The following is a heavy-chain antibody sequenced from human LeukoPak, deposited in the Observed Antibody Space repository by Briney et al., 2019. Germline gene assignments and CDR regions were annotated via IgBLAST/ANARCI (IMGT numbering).Heavy chain of an antibody. CDR1: GGSISSYY. D-gene: IGHD2-15*01. V-gene: IGHV4-4*09. J-gene: IGHJ6*03. Sequence: PSETLSLTCTVSGGSISSYYWSWIRQPPGKGLEWIGYIYTSGSTNYNPTLKSRVTISVDTSKNQFSLKLSSVTAADTAVYYCARGSYYYYMDVWGKGTTVTVSS. CDR3: ARGSYYYYMDV. CDR2: IYTSGST.